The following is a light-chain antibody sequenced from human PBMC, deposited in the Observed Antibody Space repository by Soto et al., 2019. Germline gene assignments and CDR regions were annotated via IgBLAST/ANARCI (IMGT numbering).Light chain of an antibody. J-gene: IGKJ5*01. CDR3: QQYNNWPPIT. Sequence: EIVMTPSPATLSVSPLDRATLSCRSSQYIGSAVAWYHQRSGQAPRLLIFDASIRVPTTPARFSGSGSGTEFTLTISSLQSEDFAVYYCQQYNNWPPITFGQGTRLEIK. CDR2: DAS. CDR1: QYIGSA. V-gene: IGKV3-15*01.